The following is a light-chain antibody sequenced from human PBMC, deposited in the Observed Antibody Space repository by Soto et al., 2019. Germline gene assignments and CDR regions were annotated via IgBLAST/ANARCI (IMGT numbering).Light chain of an antibody. CDR2: VNSDGSH. CDR3: QTWDTGSGV. V-gene: IGLV4-69*01. Sequence: QTVVTQPPSASASLGASVKLTCTLTSGHSSNAIAWHQQKPERGPRYLMKVNSDGSHNKGDGIPDRFSGSSSGAERYLTISSLQSEDEADYYCQTWDTGSGVFGGGTKLTVL. J-gene: IGLJ2*01. CDR1: SGHSSNA.